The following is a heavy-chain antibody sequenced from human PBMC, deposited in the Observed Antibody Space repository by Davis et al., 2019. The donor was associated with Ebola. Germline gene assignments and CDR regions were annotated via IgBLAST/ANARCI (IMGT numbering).Heavy chain of an antibody. J-gene: IGHJ4*02. D-gene: IGHD4-17*01. CDR2: IYPGDSDT. CDR1: GYNFANFW. V-gene: IGHV5-51*01. Sequence: GESLKISCKGSGYNFANFWIGWVRQMPGKGLEWMGIIYPGDSDTRYSPSFQGQVTISADKSISTAYLQWSSLKASDTAMYYCARVPRHYGDYVDYWGQGTLVTVSS. CDR3: ARVPRHYGDYVDY.